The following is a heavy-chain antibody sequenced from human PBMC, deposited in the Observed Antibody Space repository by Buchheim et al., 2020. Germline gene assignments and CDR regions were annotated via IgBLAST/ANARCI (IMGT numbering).Heavy chain of an antibody. V-gene: IGHV3-74*01. Sequence: EVQLVESGGGLVQPGGSLRLSCAASGFTFSSYWMHWVRQAPGKGLVWVSRINSDGSSTSYAASVKGRFTISGDNAKNTMYLQMNILRAEDTAVYYCASESQYYYGMDVWGQGTT. CDR1: GFTFSSYW. CDR3: ASESQYYYGMDV. CDR2: INSDGSST. J-gene: IGHJ6*02.